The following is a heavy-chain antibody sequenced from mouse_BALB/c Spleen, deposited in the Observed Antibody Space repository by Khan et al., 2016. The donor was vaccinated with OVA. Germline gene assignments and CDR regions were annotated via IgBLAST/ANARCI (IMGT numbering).Heavy chain of an antibody. D-gene: IGHD1-2*01. CDR2: IWAGGNT. Sequence: VQLQESGPGLVAPSQSLSITCTVSGFSLTSYGVHWVRPPPGKGLEWLVIIWAGGNTNYNSALMSRLSISKDNSKSQVFLKMNSLQTDDTAMYYCARDTTATPYWGQGTLVTVSA. CDR3: ARDTTATPY. V-gene: IGHV2-9*02. CDR1: GFSLTSYG. J-gene: IGHJ3*01.